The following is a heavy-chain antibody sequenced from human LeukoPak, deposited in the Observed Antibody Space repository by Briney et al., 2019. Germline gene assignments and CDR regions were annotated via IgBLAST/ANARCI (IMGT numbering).Heavy chain of an antibody. Sequence: PSETLSLTCAVYGGSFSGYYWSWIRQPPGKGLEWIGEINHSGSTNYNPSLKSRVTISVDTSKNQFSLKLSSVTAADTAVYYCASLVEYDAFDIWGQGTMVTVSS. CDR1: GGSFSGYY. CDR2: INHSGST. J-gene: IGHJ3*02. V-gene: IGHV4-34*01. D-gene: IGHD2-8*02. CDR3: ASLVEYDAFDI.